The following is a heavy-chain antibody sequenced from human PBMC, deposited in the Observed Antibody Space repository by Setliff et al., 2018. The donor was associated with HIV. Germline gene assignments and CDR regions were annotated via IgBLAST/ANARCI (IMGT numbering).Heavy chain of an antibody. Sequence: GGSLRLSCAASGFTVSGSYMSWVRQAPGKGLEWVASIKQDGSEQYFVDSVKGRFTISRDNAKDSMFLQMNSLRGEDTAVYYCARDATRGGDMDVWAKGTTVTVSS. D-gene: IGHD2-15*01. CDR3: ARDATRGGDMDV. CDR2: IKQDGSEQ. J-gene: IGHJ6*03. CDR1: GFTVSGSY. V-gene: IGHV3-7*01.